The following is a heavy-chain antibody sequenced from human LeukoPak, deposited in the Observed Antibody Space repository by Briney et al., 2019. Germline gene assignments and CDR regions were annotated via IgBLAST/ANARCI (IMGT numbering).Heavy chain of an antibody. J-gene: IGHJ4*02. D-gene: IGHD3-10*01. CDR2: LGLSGGT. Sequence: GGSLRLSCAASGFTFSSYAMAWVRQAPGKGLEWVSTLGLSGGTYYADSVKGRFTISRDNSRDMLYLQMNSLRAEDTAVYYCAKRGTSGSGKKYYFDYWGQGTLVTVSS. CDR1: GFTFSSYA. V-gene: IGHV3-23*01. CDR3: AKRGTSGSGKKYYFDY.